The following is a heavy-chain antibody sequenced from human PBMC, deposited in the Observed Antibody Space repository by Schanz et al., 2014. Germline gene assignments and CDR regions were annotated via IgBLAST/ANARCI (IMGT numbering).Heavy chain of an antibody. CDR1: GFTFSSYG. V-gene: IGHV3-33*01. J-gene: IGHJ4*02. D-gene: IGHD1-26*01. Sequence: QVQLVESGGGVVQPGRSLRLSCAASGFTFSSYGMHWVRQAPGKGLEWVAVIWYDGSTNNYADSVEGRCTISRDSSKNTQLLQMNSLRGEDTAVYDCARDHTTESYYSAVTPFDYWGQGTLLTVSS. CDR2: IWYDGSTN. CDR3: ARDHTTESYYSAVTPFDY.